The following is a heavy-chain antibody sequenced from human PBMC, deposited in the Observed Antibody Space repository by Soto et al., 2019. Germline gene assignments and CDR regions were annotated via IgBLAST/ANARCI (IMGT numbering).Heavy chain of an antibody. D-gene: IGHD3-10*01. J-gene: IGHJ4*02. CDR1: SGSISSSNW. CDR2: IYHSGST. Sequence: QVQLQESGPGLVKPSGTLSLTCAVSSGSISSSNWWSWVRQPPGKGLEWIGEIYHSGSTNYNPSLKSRVTISVDKSKNQFSLNLSSVTAADTAVYYCARSRITMVRGVIIGIDFDYWGQGTLVTVSS. CDR3: ARSRITMVRGVIIGIDFDY. V-gene: IGHV4-4*02.